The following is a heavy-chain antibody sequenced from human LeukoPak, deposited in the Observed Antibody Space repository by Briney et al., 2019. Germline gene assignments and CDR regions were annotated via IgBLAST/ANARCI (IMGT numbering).Heavy chain of an antibody. Sequence: SETLALTCTVAGGSVSSGSYYWSWIRQPPGKGLEWIGYIYYSGSTNYNPSLKSRITISVDTSKNRFSLKLSSVTAADTAVYYCARGGDLAYFDYWGQGTLVTVSS. CDR3: ARGGDLAYFDY. J-gene: IGHJ4*02. CDR1: GGSVSSGSYY. V-gene: IGHV4-61*01. CDR2: IYYSGST. D-gene: IGHD3-16*01.